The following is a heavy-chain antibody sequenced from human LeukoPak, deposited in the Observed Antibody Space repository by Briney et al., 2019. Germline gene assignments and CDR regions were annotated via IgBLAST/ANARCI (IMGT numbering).Heavy chain of an antibody. CDR3: AKEGSYGDYLWFDP. CDR1: GFTFDDYA. J-gene: IGHJ5*02. V-gene: IGHV3-9*01. Sequence: GRSLRLSCAASGFTFDDYAMHWVRQAPGKGLEWVSGISWNSGSIGYADSVKGRLTISRDNAKNSLYLQMNSLRAEDTALYYCAKEGSYGDYLWFDPWGQGTLVTVSS. CDR2: ISWNSGSI. D-gene: IGHD4-17*01.